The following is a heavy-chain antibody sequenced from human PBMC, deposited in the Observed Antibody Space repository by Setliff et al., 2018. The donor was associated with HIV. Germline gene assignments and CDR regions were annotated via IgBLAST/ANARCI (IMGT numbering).Heavy chain of an antibody. D-gene: IGHD3-16*01. CDR2: IYTSGSA. V-gene: IGHV4-4*07. CDR1: GGSISSYH. CDR3: ARDVPWGDYYYYMDV. J-gene: IGHJ6*03. Sequence: SETLSLTCTVSGGSISSYHWSWIRQPAGKGLEWIGHIYTSGSANYNPSLKSRVTMSVDTSKNQFSLKLSSVTAADTAVYYCARDVPWGDYYYYMDVWGKGTTVTVSS.